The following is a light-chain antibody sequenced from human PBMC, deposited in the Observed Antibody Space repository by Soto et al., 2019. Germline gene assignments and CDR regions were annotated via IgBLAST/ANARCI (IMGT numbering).Light chain of an antibody. J-gene: IGKJ1*01. CDR1: QTITNY. CDR2: ATD. V-gene: IGKV1-39*01. Sequence: DIQMAQSPSSLSASVGDRVTITCRASQTITNYLNWYQQQSGKAPKLLIYATDTLQSGVPSRFSGSGSGTDYTLTISSLQPEDFATYYCHQSYNTPQTFGQGTKVDI. CDR3: HQSYNTPQT.